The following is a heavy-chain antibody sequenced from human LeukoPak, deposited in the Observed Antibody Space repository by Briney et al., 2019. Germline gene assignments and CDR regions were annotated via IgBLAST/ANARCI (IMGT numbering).Heavy chain of an antibody. J-gene: IGHJ4*02. D-gene: IGHD2-21*02. CDR2: ISGSGGST. Sequence: GGSLRLSCAASGFTFSSYGMSWVRQAPGKGLEWVSAISGSGGSTYYADSVKGRFTISRDNSKNTLYLQMNSLRAEDTAVYYCASDPLGDWDNFDYWGQGTLVTVSS. CDR1: GFTFSSYG. V-gene: IGHV3-23*01. CDR3: ASDPLGDWDNFDY.